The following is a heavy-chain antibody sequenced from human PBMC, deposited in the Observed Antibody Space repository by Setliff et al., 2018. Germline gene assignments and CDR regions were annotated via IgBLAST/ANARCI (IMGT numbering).Heavy chain of an antibody. D-gene: IGHD6-13*01. CDR1: GYNFINYW. CDR3: ARPAYSSRWSEIQGFDY. J-gene: IGHJ4*02. V-gene: IGHV5-51*01. Sequence: GESLKISCKGSGYNFINYWIGWVRQMPGKGLEWMGIIYPSDSDIRYSPSFQGQVTISADKSISTAYLQWSSLKASDTAIYYCARPAYSSRWSEIQGFDYWGQGTLVTVSS. CDR2: IYPSDSDI.